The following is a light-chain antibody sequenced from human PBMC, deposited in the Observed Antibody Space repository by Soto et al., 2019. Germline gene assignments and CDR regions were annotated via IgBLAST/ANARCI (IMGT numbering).Light chain of an antibody. CDR3: SSYTSSSTYV. V-gene: IGLV2-14*01. Sequence: QSALTQPASVSGSPGQSITISCTGTSSDVGGYNYVSWYQQHPGKAPKLMIYDVSNRPSGVSDRVSVSKSGNTVSLTISGLQAEDEADYYCSSYTSSSTYVFRTGTKVTVL. CDR2: DVS. CDR1: SSDVGGYNY. J-gene: IGLJ1*01.